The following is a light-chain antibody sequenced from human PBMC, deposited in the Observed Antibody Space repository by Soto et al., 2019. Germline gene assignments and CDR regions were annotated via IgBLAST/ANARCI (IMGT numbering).Light chain of an antibody. CDR3: QQTHGNHT. CDR1: QNIGTT. J-gene: IGKJ1*01. CDR2: VTS. V-gene: IGKV1-39*01. Sequence: DIHLTQSPPSLSASVGDKITITCRASQNIGTTLNWYQLRPGKAPKLLIYVTSTLQTGVPSRFSGSGSGSDFTLTINNLQPEDFATYSCQQTHGNHTLGQGTKVDXK.